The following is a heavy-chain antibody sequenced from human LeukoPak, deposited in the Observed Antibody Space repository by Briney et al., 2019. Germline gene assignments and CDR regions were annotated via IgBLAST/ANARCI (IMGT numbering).Heavy chain of an antibody. Sequence: SETLSLTCSVSGGSISSYYWSWIRQPPGMGLEWIGYIYHSGSANYNPSLKSRVTISLDTSKNHFSLKLTSVTAADTAVYYCARLVVTATGDYFDSWGQGTQVSVSS. V-gene: IGHV4-59*08. CDR2: IYHSGSA. J-gene: IGHJ4*02. D-gene: IGHD2-21*02. CDR1: GGSISSYY. CDR3: ARLVVTATGDYFDS.